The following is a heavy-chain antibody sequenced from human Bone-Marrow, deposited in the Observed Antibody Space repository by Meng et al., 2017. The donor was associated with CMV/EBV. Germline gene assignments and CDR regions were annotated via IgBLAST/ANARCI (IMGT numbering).Heavy chain of an antibody. CDR2: INHRGST. D-gene: IGHD2-2*01. CDR1: GGSFSGYD. Sequence: GSLRLSCAVYGGSFSGYDWSWIRQSPGKGLEWIGEINHRGSTNYNPSLKSRLTISVDTSKNQFSLKLSSVTAADTAVYYCARAVVYCSSTSCYLNWFDPWGQGTLVTVSS. J-gene: IGHJ5*02. V-gene: IGHV4-34*01. CDR3: ARAVVYCSSTSCYLNWFDP.